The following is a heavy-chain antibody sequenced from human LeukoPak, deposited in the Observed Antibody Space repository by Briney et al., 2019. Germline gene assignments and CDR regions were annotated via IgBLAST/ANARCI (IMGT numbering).Heavy chain of an antibody. CDR1: GGTFSSYA. V-gene: IGHV1-69*13. CDR3: AKDGDCSGGSCYDY. CDR2: IIPIFRTA. J-gene: IGHJ4*02. Sequence: ASVKVSCKASGGTFSSYAISWVRQAPGQGVEWMGGIIPIFRTANYAQKFQGRVTIPADESTSTAYMELSSLRSEDTAVYYCAKDGDCSGGSCYDYWGQGTLVTVSS. D-gene: IGHD2-15*01.